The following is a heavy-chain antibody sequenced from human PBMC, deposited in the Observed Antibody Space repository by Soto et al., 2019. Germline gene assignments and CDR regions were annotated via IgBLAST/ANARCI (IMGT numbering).Heavy chain of an antibody. Sequence: PGGSLRLSCAASGFTFRSYAMSWVRQAPGKGLEWVTAIRGSGGSTYYADSVKGRFTISRDNSKNTLYLQMNSLRAEDTAVYYCAKTTYYDFWSGPYYFDYWGQGTLVTVSS. D-gene: IGHD3-3*01. CDR2: IRGSGGST. CDR1: GFTFRSYA. CDR3: AKTTYYDFWSGPYYFDY. J-gene: IGHJ4*02. V-gene: IGHV3-23*01.